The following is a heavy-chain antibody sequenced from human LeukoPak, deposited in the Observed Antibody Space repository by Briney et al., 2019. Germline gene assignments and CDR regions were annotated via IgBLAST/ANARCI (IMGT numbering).Heavy chain of an antibody. CDR3: TRDLVGYYYDSSGYLGGAFDI. D-gene: IGHD3-22*01. J-gene: IGHJ3*02. V-gene: IGHV3-49*04. CDR2: IRSKAYGGTT. Sequence: GGSLRLSCTASGFTFGDYAMSWVRQAPGKGLGWVGFIRSKAYGGTTEYAASVKGRFTISRDDSKSIAYLQMNSLKTEDTAVYYCTRDLVGYYYDSSGYLGGAFDIWGQGTMVTVSS. CDR1: GFTFGDYA.